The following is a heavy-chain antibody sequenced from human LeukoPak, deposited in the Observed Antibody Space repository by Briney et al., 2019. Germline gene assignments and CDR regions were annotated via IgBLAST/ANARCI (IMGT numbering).Heavy chain of an antibody. CDR2: IYYSGST. J-gene: IGHJ4*02. D-gene: IGHD5-18*01. CDR3: ARHQISGYSYGYGFCDY. Sequence: SETLSLTCTVSGGSISSSSYYWGWIRQPPGKGLVWIGSIYYSGSTYYNPSLKSRVTISVDTSKNQFSLKLSSVTAADTAVYYCARHQISGYSYGYGFCDYWGQGTLVTVSS. CDR1: GGSISSSSYY. V-gene: IGHV4-39*01.